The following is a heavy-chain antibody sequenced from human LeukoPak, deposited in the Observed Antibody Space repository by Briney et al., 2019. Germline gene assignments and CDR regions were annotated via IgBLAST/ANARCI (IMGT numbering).Heavy chain of an antibody. Sequence: GGSLRLSCAVSGFTFSAYAMSWVRQAPGKGLEWVSLISAGGGSTYYADSVKGRFTISRDNSKSTLFLQMNSLRVEDTAVYYCAKDWGVYFDYWGQGTLVTVSS. J-gene: IGHJ4*02. V-gene: IGHV3-23*01. CDR3: AKDWGVYFDY. D-gene: IGHD3-16*01. CDR2: ISAGGGST. CDR1: GFTFSAYA.